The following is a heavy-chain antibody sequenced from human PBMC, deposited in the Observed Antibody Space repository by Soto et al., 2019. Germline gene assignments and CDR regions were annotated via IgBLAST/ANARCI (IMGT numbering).Heavy chain of an antibody. J-gene: IGHJ6*02. CDR3: ARDVVLRFLEWLLYDGPPPGYYYNGMDV. V-gene: IGHV1-18*04. CDR1: GYTFTSYG. CDR2: ISAYNGNT. D-gene: IGHD3-3*01. Sequence: QVQLVQSGAEVKKPGASVKVSCKDSGYTFTSYGISWVRQAPGQGLEWMGGISAYNGNTNYAQKLQGRVTMTTDTSTSTAYMELRSLRSNDTAVYYCARDVVLRFLEWLLYDGPPPGYYYNGMDVWGQGTTVTVSS.